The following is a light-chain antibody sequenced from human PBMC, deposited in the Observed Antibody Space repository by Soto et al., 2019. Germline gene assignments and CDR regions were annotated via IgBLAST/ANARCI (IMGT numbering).Light chain of an antibody. Sequence: DIQMTQSPSSLSASVGDRVSVTCRASQSISTCFNCYQQRPGKAPKLLIYAAISLQSGVPSRFSGSGSGADFTLTIGSLQPEDFATYYCQQSYTAPRTLGQGTKVEVK. CDR3: QQSYTAPRT. J-gene: IGKJ1*01. CDR2: AAI. V-gene: IGKV1-39*01. CDR1: QSISTC.